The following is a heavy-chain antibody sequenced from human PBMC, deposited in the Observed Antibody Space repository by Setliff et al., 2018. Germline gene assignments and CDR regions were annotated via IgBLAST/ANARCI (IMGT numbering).Heavy chain of an antibody. CDR2: INQYGSEK. V-gene: IGHV3-7*01. D-gene: IGHD3-10*01. Sequence: GGSLRLSCAASGFTFSTYGISWVRQAPGEGLEWVANINQYGSEKYYVDSVKGRFTISRDNAKNSLYLQMNSLRAEDTAIYYCGPGGKGLLENWGQGTLVTVSS. CDR1: GFTFSTYG. CDR3: GPGGKGLLEN. J-gene: IGHJ4*02.